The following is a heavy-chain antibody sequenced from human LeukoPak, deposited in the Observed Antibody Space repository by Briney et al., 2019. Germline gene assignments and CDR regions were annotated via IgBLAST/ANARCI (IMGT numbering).Heavy chain of an antibody. CDR3: DREEYYYYMDV. CDR2: ISGSGGST. D-gene: IGHD2/OR15-2a*01. J-gene: IGHJ6*03. V-gene: IGHV3-23*01. Sequence: PGGSLRLSSAASGFTFSRYAMSWVRQAPGKGLEWVSVISGSGGSTYYADSVKGRFTISRDNSKNTLYLQMNSLRAEDTAVYYCDREEYYYYMDVWGKGTTVTVSS. CDR1: GFTFSRYA.